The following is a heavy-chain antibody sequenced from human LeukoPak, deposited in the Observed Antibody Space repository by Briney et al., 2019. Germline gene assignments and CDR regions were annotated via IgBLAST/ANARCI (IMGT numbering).Heavy chain of an antibody. CDR1: GFTFSSYG. D-gene: IGHD2-2*01. J-gene: IGHJ4*02. CDR2: ISYDGSNK. V-gene: IGHV3-30*03. CDR3: ARGARVPDHVGTQFDY. Sequence: PGGSLRLSCAASGFTFSSYGMHWVRQAPGKGLEWVAVISYDGSNKYYADSVKGRFTISRDNSKNTLYLQMNSLRAEDTAVYYCARGARVPDHVGTQFDYWGQGTLVTVSS.